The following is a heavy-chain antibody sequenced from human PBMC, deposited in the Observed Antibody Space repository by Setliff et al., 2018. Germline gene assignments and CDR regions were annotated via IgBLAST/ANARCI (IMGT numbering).Heavy chain of an antibody. CDR2: MNSDGGTT. J-gene: IGHJ4*02. CDR3: FGAGTCSY. CDR1: GFNLGSYW. D-gene: IGHD3-10*01. V-gene: IGHV3-74*01. Sequence: GGSLRLSCGASGFNLGSYWMHWVRQAPGKGLVWVSRMNSDGGTTDYADYAKGRFTISRDNANNSLSLQMNSLRTEDTAVYYCFGAGTCSYWGQGTLVTVSS.